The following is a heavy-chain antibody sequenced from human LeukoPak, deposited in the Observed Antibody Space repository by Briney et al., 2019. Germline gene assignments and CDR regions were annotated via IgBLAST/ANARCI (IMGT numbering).Heavy chain of an antibody. CDR2: IYYSGST. CDR1: GGSISSYY. CDR3: ARVDIVVVPAAQPWYFDL. Sequence: SETLSLTCTVSGGSISSYYWSWIQQPPGKGLEWIGYIYYSGSTNYNPSLKSRVTISVDTSKNQFSLKLSSVTAADTAVYYCARVDIVVVPAAQPWYFDLWGRGTLVTASS. J-gene: IGHJ2*01. V-gene: IGHV4-59*01. D-gene: IGHD2-2*03.